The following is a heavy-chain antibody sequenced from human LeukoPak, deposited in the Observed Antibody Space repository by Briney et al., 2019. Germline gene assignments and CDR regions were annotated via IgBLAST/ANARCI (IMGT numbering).Heavy chain of an antibody. CDR2: INSDGSDT. Sequence: QPGGSLRLSCAASGFTFSSYWMHWVRQAPGKGLAWVSRINSDGSDTSYADSVKGRFTISGDNAENTLYLQMNSLRVEDTAVYYCARSLDYWGQGTLVTVSS. V-gene: IGHV3-74*01. J-gene: IGHJ4*02. CDR3: ARSLDY. CDR1: GFTFSSYW.